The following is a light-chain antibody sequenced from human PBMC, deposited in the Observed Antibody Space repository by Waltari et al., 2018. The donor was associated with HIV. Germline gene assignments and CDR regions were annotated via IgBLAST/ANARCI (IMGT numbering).Light chain of an antibody. V-gene: IGLV2-14*03. CDR3: ASFTGDNTVI. CDR2: DVD. J-gene: IGLJ2*01. Sequence: AVTQPASVSGLPGQSTTISCTGDDSDFGLYNFVSWYQQHSDKPPILILYDVDSRASGVSDRFSGSMSGNTASLTISGLRAEDEGHYYCASFTGDNTVIFGGGTEVTVL. CDR1: DSDFGLYNF.